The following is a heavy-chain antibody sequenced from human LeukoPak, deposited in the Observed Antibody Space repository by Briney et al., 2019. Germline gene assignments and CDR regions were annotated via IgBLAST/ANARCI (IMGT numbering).Heavy chain of an antibody. CDR3: TREDVEVGAFDI. Sequence: GGSLRLSCTASGFTFGDYAMSWVRQAPGKGLEWVGFIRSKAYGGTTEYAASVKGRFTISRDDSKSIAYLQMNSLKTEDTAVYYCTREDVEVGAFDIWGQGTVVTVSS. D-gene: IGHD1-1*01. CDR1: GFTFGDYA. J-gene: IGHJ3*02. CDR2: IRSKAYGGTT. V-gene: IGHV3-49*04.